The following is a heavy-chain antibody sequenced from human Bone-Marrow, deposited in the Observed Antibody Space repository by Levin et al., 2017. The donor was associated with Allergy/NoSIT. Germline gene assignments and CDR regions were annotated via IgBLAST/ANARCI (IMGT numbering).Heavy chain of an antibody. CDR2: IYSGGST. J-gene: IGHJ6*02. Sequence: GESLKISCAASGFTVSSNYMSWVRQAPGKGLEWVSVIYSGGSTYYADSVKGRFTISRDNSKNTLYLQMNSLRAEDTAVYYCARDHIVATITDPFRYYYDGMDVWGQGTTVTVSS. D-gene: IGHD5-12*01. CDR1: GFTVSSNY. V-gene: IGHV3-53*01. CDR3: ARDHIVATITDPFRYYYDGMDV.